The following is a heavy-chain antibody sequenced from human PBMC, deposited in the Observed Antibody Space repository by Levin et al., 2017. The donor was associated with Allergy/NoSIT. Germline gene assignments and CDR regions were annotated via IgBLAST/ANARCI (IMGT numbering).Heavy chain of an antibody. CDR3: VRGGGSGWFDY. D-gene: IGHD6-19*01. CDR1: GFTFSNYA. Sequence: GESLKISCAASGFTFSNYAMSWVRQAPGKGLEWVSLISVSDGSTYYAESVKDRFTISRDNSKNTLYLQMSSLRAEDAAVYYCVRGGGSGWFDYWGQGTLVTVSS. CDR2: ISVSDGST. J-gene: IGHJ4*02. V-gene: IGHV3-23*01.